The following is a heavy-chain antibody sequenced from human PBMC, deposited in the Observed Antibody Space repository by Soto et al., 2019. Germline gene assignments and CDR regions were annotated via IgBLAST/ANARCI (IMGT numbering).Heavy chain of an antibody. CDR1: GGTFSSYA. V-gene: IGHV1-69*01. D-gene: IGHD2-15*01. CDR3: ASPRAATSAFDI. J-gene: IGHJ3*02. CDR2: IIPIFGTA. Sequence: SCKASGGTFSSYAISWVRQAPGQGLEWMGGIIPIFGTANYAQKFQGRVTITADESTSTAYMELSSLRSEDTAVYYCASPRAATSAFDIWGQGTMVTVSS.